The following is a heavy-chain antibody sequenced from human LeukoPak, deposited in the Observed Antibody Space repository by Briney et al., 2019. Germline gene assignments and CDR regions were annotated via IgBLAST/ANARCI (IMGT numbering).Heavy chain of an antibody. CDR2: IYYSGGT. Sequence: PSGTLSLTCTVSGGSINYYYWMWIRQPPGKGLEWIGYIYYSGGTHYNPSLKSRVTMLVDTSKNQFSLKLTAVTAADTAVYYCARETPRAGHFDYWGQGSLVTVSS. J-gene: IGHJ4*02. CDR3: ARETPRAGHFDY. D-gene: IGHD2-15*01. V-gene: IGHV4-59*01. CDR1: GGSINYYY.